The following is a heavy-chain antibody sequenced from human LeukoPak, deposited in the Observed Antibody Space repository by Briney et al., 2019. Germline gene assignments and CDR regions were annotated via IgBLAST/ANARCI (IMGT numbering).Heavy chain of an antibody. D-gene: IGHD4-17*01. CDR2: IYTSGSI. V-gene: IGHV4-4*07. CDR1: GGSFSGYY. Sequence: SETLSLTCAVYGGSFSGYYWSWIRQPAGKGLEWIGRIYTSGSINYNPSLKSRVTISVDTSKNQFSLRLTSVTAADTAVYYCARDDFGDSFDYWGQGTLVTVSS. J-gene: IGHJ4*02. CDR3: ARDDFGDSFDY.